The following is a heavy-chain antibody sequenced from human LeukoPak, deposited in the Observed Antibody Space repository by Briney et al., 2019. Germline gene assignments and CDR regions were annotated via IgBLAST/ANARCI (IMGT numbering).Heavy chain of an antibody. V-gene: IGHV3-21*01. CDR2: ISRNSGYI. Sequence: PGGSLRLSCAASGFTFSSYSMTWVRQSPGKGLEWVSSISRNSGYIYYTDSMKGRLTISRDNANNSLYLQMNNLRAEDTAMYYCARGRRTGDRGYYFDYWGQGTLVIVSS. D-gene: IGHD7-27*01. J-gene: IGHJ4*02. CDR1: GFTFSSYS. CDR3: ARGRRTGDRGYYFDY.